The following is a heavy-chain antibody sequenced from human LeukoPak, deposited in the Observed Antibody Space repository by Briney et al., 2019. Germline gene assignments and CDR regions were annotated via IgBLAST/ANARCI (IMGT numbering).Heavy chain of an antibody. Sequence: GGSLRLSCAASGFTFSSYAMSWVRQAPGKGLEWVSAISGSGGSTYYADSVKGRFTISRDNSKNTLYLQMNSLRAEDTAVYYCAKQAGDIAVVPAVHPDYWGQGTLVTVSS. CDR3: AKQAGDIAVVPAVHPDY. V-gene: IGHV3-23*01. J-gene: IGHJ4*02. CDR1: GFTFSSYA. CDR2: ISGSGGST. D-gene: IGHD2-2*01.